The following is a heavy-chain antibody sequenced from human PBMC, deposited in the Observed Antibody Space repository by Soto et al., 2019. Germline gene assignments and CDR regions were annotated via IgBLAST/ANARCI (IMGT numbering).Heavy chain of an antibody. V-gene: IGHV1-69*01. J-gene: IGHJ6*02. Sequence: QVQLVQSGAEVKKPGSSVKVSCKASGGTFSSYAISWVRQAPGQGLEWMGGIIPISGTANYAQKFQGRVTITTDESTSTANMELCSLRSEDTTVYYCARSQGSSTSLEIYDYYYYGMDVWGQGTTVTVSS. CDR3: ARSQGSSTSLEIYDYYYYGMDV. CDR2: IIPISGTA. D-gene: IGHD2-2*01. CDR1: GGTFSSYA.